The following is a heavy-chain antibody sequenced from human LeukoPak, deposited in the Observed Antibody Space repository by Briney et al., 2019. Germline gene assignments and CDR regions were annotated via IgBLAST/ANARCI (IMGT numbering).Heavy chain of an antibody. Sequence: PGRSLRLFCVASGFTFSGYGMHWVRQAPGKGLEWVAVISHDGSNKYYADSVKGRFTISRDNSKNTLYLQTNSLRAEDTAVYYCGREADTDAGGSFDYWGQGTLVTVSS. J-gene: IGHJ4*02. CDR3: GREADTDAGGSFDY. V-gene: IGHV3-30*03. CDR1: GFTFSGYG. CDR2: ISHDGSNK. D-gene: IGHD5-18*01.